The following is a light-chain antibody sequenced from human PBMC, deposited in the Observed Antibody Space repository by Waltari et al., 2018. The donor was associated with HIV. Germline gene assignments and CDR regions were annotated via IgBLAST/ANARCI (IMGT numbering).Light chain of an antibody. V-gene: IGKV1-5*03. CDR2: KTS. Sequence: IQMTQSPSNLSASVGDTVILTCRASQDIDNWLAWYQQKPGRAPKLLISKTSVLESGVPSRFSGSGSGTTCTLTISSLQPDDIGTYYCQQYSTHYAFGQGT. J-gene: IGKJ2*01. CDR3: QQYSTHYA. CDR1: QDIDNW.